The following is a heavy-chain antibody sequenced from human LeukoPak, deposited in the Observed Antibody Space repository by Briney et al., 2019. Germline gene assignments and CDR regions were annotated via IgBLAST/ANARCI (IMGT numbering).Heavy chain of an antibody. J-gene: IGHJ4*02. CDR1: GFTVSDYS. Sequence: GGSLRLSCAASGFTVSDYSMNWLRQAPGKGLEWVSGTYSGGSTYYADSVKGRFTISRDNSKNTLYLQMNSLRAEDTAVYYCARLAGYFDYWGQGTLVTVSS. D-gene: IGHD6-19*01. CDR2: TYSGGST. V-gene: IGHV3-53*01. CDR3: ARLAGYFDY.